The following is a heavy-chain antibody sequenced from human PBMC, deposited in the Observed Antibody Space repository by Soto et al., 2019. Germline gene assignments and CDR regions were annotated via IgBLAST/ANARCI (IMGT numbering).Heavy chain of an antibody. CDR1: GGTFSSYA. D-gene: IGHD2-21*02. CDR2: IIPIFGTA. J-gene: IGHJ3*02. CDR3: ARVGPAYCGGDCYHDAFGI. V-gene: IGHV1-69*13. Sequence: ASVKVSCKASGGTFSSYAISWVRQAPGQGLEWMGGIIPIFGTANYAQKFQGRVTITADESTSTAYMELSSLRSEDTAVYYCARVGPAYCGGDCYHDAFGIWGQGTMVTVSS.